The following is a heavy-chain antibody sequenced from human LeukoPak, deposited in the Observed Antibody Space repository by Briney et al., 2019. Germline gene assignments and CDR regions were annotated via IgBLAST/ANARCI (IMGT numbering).Heavy chain of an antibody. V-gene: IGHV3-30*02. D-gene: IGHD2-2*01. CDR1: GFTFSSYG. CDR3: AKDKRKYCSSTSCYVGYFDL. CDR2: IRCDGSNK. J-gene: IGHJ2*01. Sequence: PGGSLRLSCAASGFTFSSYGMHWVRQAPGKGLEWVAFIRCDGSNKYYADSVKGRFTISRDNSKNTLYLQMNSLRAEDTAVYYCAKDKRKYCSSTSCYVGYFDLWGRGTLVTVSS.